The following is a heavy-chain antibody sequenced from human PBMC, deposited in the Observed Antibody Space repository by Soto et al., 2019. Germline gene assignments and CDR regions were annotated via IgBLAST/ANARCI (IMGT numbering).Heavy chain of an antibody. CDR2: IYSAGST. CDR1: GFTVSTNY. J-gene: IGHJ4*02. CDR3: ARGVAAWNYFDY. D-gene: IGHD6-13*01. Sequence: EEQLVESGGGLVQPGGSLRLSCAASGFTVSTNYMSWVRQAPGKGLEWVSVIYSAGSTYYADSVRGRFTISRHNSENTVFLQMSNLRPEDTAMYFCARGVAAWNYFDYWGPGTLVTVSS. V-gene: IGHV3-53*04.